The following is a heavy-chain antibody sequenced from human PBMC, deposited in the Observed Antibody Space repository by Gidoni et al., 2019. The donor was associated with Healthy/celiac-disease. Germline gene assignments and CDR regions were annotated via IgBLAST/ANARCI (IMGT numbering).Heavy chain of an antibody. J-gene: IGHJ5*02. Sequence: QVQLVQSGAEVKKPGSSVKVSCKASGGTFSSYAISWVRQAPGQELEWMGRIIPILGIANYAQKFQGRVTITADKSTSTAYMGLSSLRSEDTAVYYCARDDYSNYVWFDPWGQGTLVTVSS. D-gene: IGHD4-4*01. CDR2: IIPILGIA. CDR3: ARDDYSNYVWFDP. CDR1: GGTFSSYA. V-gene: IGHV1-69*04.